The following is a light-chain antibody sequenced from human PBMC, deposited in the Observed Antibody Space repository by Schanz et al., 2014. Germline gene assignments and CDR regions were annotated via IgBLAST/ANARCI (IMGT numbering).Light chain of an antibody. J-gene: IGLJ2*01. CDR3: SSYAGNSLLL. V-gene: IGLV2-23*01. CDR1: SSDVGKYNL. Sequence: QSALTQPASVSGSPGQSITISCTGTSSDVGKYNLVSWYQQHPGKAPKLMIYEDIKRPSGVSDRFSGSKSGNTASLTISGLQADDESDYYCSSYAGNSLLLFGGGTKVTVL. CDR2: EDI.